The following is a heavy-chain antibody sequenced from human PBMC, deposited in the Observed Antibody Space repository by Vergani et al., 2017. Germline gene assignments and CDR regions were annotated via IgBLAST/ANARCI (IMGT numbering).Heavy chain of an antibody. CDR1: GFSFSTY. Sequence: VQLVQSGAEVKKPGESLKISCKGSGFSFSTYWIGWIRQPPGKGLEWIGYIYYSGSTYYNPSLKSRVTISVDTSKNQFSLKLSSVTAADTAVYYCARVRRDDSSGYYYYYGMDVWGQGTTVTVSS. D-gene: IGHD3-22*01. CDR3: ARVRRDDSSGYYYYYGMDV. V-gene: IGHV4-30-4*01. J-gene: IGHJ6*02. CDR2: IYYSGST.